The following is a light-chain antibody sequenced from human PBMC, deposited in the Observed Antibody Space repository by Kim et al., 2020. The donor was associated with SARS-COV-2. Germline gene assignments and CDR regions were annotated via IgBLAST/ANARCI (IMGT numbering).Light chain of an antibody. V-gene: IGLV2-14*03. J-gene: IGLJ1*01. CDR2: DVS. CDR3: SSYTSSSPLYL. CDR1: SSDVGGYNY. Sequence: QSALTQPASVSGSPGLSTTISCTGTSSDVGGYNYVSWYQQHPGKAPKLMIYDVSNRPSGVSNRFSGSKSGNTASLTISGLQAEDKADYYCSSYTSSSPLYLFGSGTKVTVL.